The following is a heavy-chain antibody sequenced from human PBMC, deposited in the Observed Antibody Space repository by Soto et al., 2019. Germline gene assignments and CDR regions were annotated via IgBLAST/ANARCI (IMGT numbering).Heavy chain of an antibody. CDR3: ARVEWLSRRYYYGMDV. CDR2: INSDGSST. CDR1: GFTFSSYW. J-gene: IGHJ6*02. Sequence: EVQLVESGGGLVQPGGSLRLSCAASGFTFSSYWMHWVRQAPGKGLVWVSRINSDGSSTSYADSVKGRFTISRDNAKNTLYLQINSLRAEDTAVYYCARVEWLSRRYYYGMDVWGQGTTVTVSS. D-gene: IGHD3-3*01. V-gene: IGHV3-74*01.